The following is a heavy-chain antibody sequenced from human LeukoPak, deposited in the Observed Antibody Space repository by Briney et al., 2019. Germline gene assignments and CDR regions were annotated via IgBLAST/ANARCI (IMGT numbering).Heavy chain of an antibody. CDR1: GFTFSNYP. V-gene: IGHV3-23*01. CDR2: ISGTGGST. J-gene: IGHJ3*02. D-gene: IGHD3-22*01. CDR3: AKECGRDYDDRAFDI. Sequence: GGSLRLSCAASGFTFSNYPMNWVRQSPERGLEWVSAISGTGGSTSYADSLKGRFTISRDNSKNTLYLQMSSLTDEDTAVYYCAKECGRDYDDRAFDIWGQGTMVTVSS.